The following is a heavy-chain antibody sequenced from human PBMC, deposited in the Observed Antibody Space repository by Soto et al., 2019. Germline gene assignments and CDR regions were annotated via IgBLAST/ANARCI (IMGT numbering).Heavy chain of an antibody. CDR3: ARGTLRRTVTTSLVY. V-gene: IGHV1-2*04. D-gene: IGHD4-4*01. CDR1: GYTFTGYY. J-gene: IGHJ4*02. Sequence: QVPLVQSGAEVKKPGASVKVSCKASGYTFTGYYMHWVRQAPGQGLEWMGWINPNSGGTNYAQKFQGWVTMTRDTSISTAYMELSRLRSDDTAVYYCARGTLRRTVTTSLVYWGQGTLVTVSS. CDR2: INPNSGGT.